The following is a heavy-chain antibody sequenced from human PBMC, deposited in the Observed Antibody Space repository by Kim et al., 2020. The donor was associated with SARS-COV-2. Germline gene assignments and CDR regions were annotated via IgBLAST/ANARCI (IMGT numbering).Heavy chain of an antibody. Sequence: SETLSLTCAVYGGSFSGYYWSWIRQPPGKGLEWIGEINHSGSTNYNPSLKSRVTISVDTSKNQFSLKLSSVTAADTAVYYCASSARVRSSSYYYYYYGMDVWGQGTTVTVSS. CDR2: INHSGST. D-gene: IGHD6-6*01. CDR3: ASSARVRSSSYYYYYYGMDV. V-gene: IGHV4-34*01. CDR1: GGSFSGYY. J-gene: IGHJ6*02.